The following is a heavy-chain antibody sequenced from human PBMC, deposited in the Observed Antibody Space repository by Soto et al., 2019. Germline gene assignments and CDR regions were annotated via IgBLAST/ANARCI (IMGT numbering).Heavy chain of an antibody. V-gene: IGHV1-24*01. CDR2: FDPEDGET. CDR3: ATLPTVTTSYWFDY. Sequence: GASVKVSCKVSGYTLTELSMHWVRQAPGKGLEWMGGFDPEDGETIYAQKFQGRVTMTEDTSTDTAYMELSSLRSEDTAVYYCATLPTVTTSYWFDYWGRGTLVTVSS. CDR1: GYTLTELS. J-gene: IGHJ4*02. D-gene: IGHD4-17*01.